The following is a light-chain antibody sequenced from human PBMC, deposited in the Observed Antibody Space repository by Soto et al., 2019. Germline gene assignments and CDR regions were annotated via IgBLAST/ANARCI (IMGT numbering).Light chain of an antibody. CDR3: AAWDVSLKVV. CDR1: SSNIGSNY. Sequence: QAVVTQPPSASGTPGQRVTISCSGSSSNIGSNYVYWYQQRPGTAPKLLIYNFDQRPSGVPDRFSGSKSGTSASLAISGLRSEDEADYYCAAWDVSLKVVFGGGTKLTVL. V-gene: IGLV1-47*02. J-gene: IGLJ3*02. CDR2: NFD.